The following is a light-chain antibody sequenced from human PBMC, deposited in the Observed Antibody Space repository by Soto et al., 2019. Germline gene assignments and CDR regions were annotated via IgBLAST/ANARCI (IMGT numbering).Light chain of an antibody. CDR1: ALPKQY. V-gene: IGLV3-25*02. CDR2: KDS. Sequence: SYDLSQPPSVSVSPGQTARITFSGDALPKQYAYWYQQKPGQAPVLVIYKDSERPSGIPERFSGSSSGTTVTSTISGVQAEDEADYYCQSADSSGTYYVFGTGTKVTVL. CDR3: QSADSSGTYYV. J-gene: IGLJ1*01.